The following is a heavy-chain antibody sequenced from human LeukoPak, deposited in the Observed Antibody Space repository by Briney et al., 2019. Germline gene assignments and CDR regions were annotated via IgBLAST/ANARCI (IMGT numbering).Heavy chain of an antibody. V-gene: IGHV1-8*03. CDR3: AREYSSSWYPYYYYYYMDV. CDR1: GYTFTGYD. D-gene: IGHD6-13*01. J-gene: IGHJ6*03. Sequence: GASVKVSCKASGYTFTGYDINWVRQATGQGLEWMGWMNPNSGNTGYAQKFQGRVTITRNTSIGTAYMELSSLRSEDTAVYYCAREYSSSWYPYYYYYYMDVWGKGTTVTVSS. CDR2: MNPNSGNT.